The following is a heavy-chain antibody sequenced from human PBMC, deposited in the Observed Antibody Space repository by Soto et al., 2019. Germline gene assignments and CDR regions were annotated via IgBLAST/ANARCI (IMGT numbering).Heavy chain of an antibody. CDR3: AGGGYTYGTYTY. D-gene: IGHD5-18*01. Sequence: PGGSLRLSCAASGFTFSTYWMHWVRQAPGRGLVWVSRINNDGSSTTHADSVKGRFTISRDNSKNTLYLQMNSLRAEDTAVYYCAGGGYTYGTYTYWGQGTLVTVSS. CDR2: INNDGSST. J-gene: IGHJ4*02. CDR1: GFTFSTYW. V-gene: IGHV3-74*01.